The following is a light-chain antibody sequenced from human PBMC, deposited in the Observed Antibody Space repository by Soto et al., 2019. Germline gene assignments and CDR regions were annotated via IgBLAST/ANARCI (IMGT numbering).Light chain of an antibody. CDR3: QQYGSSPPWT. V-gene: IGKV3-20*01. CDR1: QSVSSY. J-gene: IGKJ4*01. Sequence: ETVMTQSLATLSVSTGERATLSCRASQSVSSYLAWYQQKPGQAPRLLIYGASSRATGIPDRFSGSGSGTDFTLTISKLEPEDFAVYYCQQYGSSPPWTFGGGTKVDIK. CDR2: GAS.